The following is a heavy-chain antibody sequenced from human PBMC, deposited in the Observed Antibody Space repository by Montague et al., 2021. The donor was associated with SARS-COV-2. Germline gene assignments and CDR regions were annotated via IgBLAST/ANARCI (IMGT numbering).Heavy chain of an antibody. CDR2: ITHTDST. D-gene: IGHD3-10*02. V-gene: IGHV4-59*08. J-gene: IGHJ6*02. CDR1: GGSISNYY. CDR3: AGSVHVAYCLDD. Sequence: SETLSLTCTVSGGSISNYYWSWIRQPPGKGLEWMGFITHTDSTNYNPSLESRVSISIATSKTQFSLRVRSVTAAATAVYYCAGSVHVAYCLDDWGQGTPVTISS.